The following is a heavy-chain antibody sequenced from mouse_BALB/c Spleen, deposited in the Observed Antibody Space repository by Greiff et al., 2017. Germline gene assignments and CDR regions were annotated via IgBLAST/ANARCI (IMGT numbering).Heavy chain of an antibody. Sequence: EVKLMESGGGLVKPGGSLKLSCAASGFAFSSYDMSWVRQTPEKRLEWVADISSGGGSTYYPDTVKGRFTISRDNAKNTLYLQMSSLKSEDTAMYYCARRRGAYYRYDDAMDYWGQGTSVTVSS. J-gene: IGHJ4*01. CDR3: ARRRGAYYRYDDAMDY. CDR1: GFAFSSYD. V-gene: IGHV5-12-1*01. D-gene: IGHD2-14*01. CDR2: ISSGGGST.